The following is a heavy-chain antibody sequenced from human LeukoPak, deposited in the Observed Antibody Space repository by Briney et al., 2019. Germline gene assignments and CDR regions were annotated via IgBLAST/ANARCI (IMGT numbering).Heavy chain of an antibody. Sequence: GGSLRLSCAASGFTFSSYGMHWVRQAPGKGLEWVAVISYDGSNKYYADSVKGRFTISRDNSKNTLYLQMNSLRAEDTAVHYCAKVPDYYDSSGLIDYWGQGTLVTVSS. CDR1: GFTFSSYG. J-gene: IGHJ4*02. V-gene: IGHV3-30*18. CDR2: ISYDGSNK. CDR3: AKVPDYYDSSGLIDY. D-gene: IGHD3-22*01.